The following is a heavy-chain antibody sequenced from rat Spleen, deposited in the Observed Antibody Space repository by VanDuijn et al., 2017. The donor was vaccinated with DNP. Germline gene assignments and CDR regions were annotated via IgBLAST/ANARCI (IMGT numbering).Heavy chain of an antibody. J-gene: IGHJ2*01. CDR1: GFTFNNYW. Sequence: EVQLVESGGGLVQPGRSLKLSCVASGFTFNNYWMTWIRQAPGKGLEWVASITNTGGSTYYPDSVKGRFTISRDNAKSTLYLQMNSLRSEDTATYYCTRDPYYGGYGTGYFDYWGQGVMVTVSS. CDR2: ITNTGGST. V-gene: IGHV5-31*01. CDR3: TRDPYYGGYGTGYFDY. D-gene: IGHD1-11*01.